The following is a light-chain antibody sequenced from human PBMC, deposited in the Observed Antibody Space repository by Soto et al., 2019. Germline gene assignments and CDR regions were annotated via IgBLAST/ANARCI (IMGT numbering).Light chain of an antibody. CDR2: GES. J-gene: IGKJ5*01. CDR1: QTVLRNY. CDR3: QKHGTSTIT. V-gene: IGKV3-20*01. Sequence: VLTQSPDTLSLSAGERATLSCRGSQTVLRNYLAWHQQKTCQTPRLLVYGESSRATGIPDRVSGSGSGTDLKLTISRLEPEDCEVDYCQKHGTSTITCGQGTRLEIK.